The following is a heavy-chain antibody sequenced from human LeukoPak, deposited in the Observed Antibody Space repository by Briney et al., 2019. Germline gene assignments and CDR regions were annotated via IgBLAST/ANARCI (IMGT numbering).Heavy chain of an antibody. Sequence: ASVKVSCKASGYTFTSYYMHWVRQAPGQGLEWMGIINPSGGSTSYAQKFQGRVTMTRDMSTSTVYMELSSLRSEDTAVYHCAREWGTTVTTEYYFDYWGQGTLVTVSS. V-gene: IGHV1-46*01. D-gene: IGHD4-17*01. CDR2: INPSGGST. J-gene: IGHJ4*02. CDR1: GYTFTSYY. CDR3: AREWGTTVTTEYYFDY.